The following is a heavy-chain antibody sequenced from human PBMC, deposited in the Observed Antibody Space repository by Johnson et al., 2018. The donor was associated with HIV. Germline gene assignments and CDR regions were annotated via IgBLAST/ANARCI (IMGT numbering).Heavy chain of an antibody. Sequence: VQLVESGGGLVKPGGSLRLSCAASGFIFSDYYMSWIRQAPGRGLDWVSYISTSGSTINYADSVKGRFTISRDNAKKSLYLQMNSLRAEDTAVYYCARPVSPWSAYDAFDIWGQGTMVTVSS. V-gene: IGHV3-11*04. CDR1: GFIFSDYY. D-gene: IGHD2-8*02. CDR3: ARPVSPWSAYDAFDI. J-gene: IGHJ3*02. CDR2: ISTSGSTI.